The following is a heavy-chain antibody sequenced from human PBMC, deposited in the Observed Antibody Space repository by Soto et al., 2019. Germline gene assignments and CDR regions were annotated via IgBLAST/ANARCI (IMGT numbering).Heavy chain of an antibody. V-gene: IGHV1-18*01. Sequence: ASVKVSCKASGYTFTSYGISWVRQAPGQGLEWMGWISAYNGNTNYAQKLQGRVTMTTDTSTSTAYMELRSLRSDDTAVYYCAAVLRYFDWLDYWGQGTLVTVSS. CDR1: GYTFTSYG. CDR3: AAVLRYFDWLDY. D-gene: IGHD3-9*01. J-gene: IGHJ4*02. CDR2: ISAYNGNT.